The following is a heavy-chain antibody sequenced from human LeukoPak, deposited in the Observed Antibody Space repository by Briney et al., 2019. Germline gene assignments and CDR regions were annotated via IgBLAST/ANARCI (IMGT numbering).Heavy chain of an antibody. CDR1: GGSISSSSYY. CDR2: IYYSGST. D-gene: IGHD3-16*02. V-gene: IGHV4-39*01. Sequence: PSETLSLTCTVPGGSISSSSYYWGWIRQPPGKGLEWIGSIYYSGSTYYNPSLKSRVTISVDTSKNQFSLKLSSVTAADTAVYYCARPLITFGGVIDWGQGTLVTVSS. J-gene: IGHJ4*02. CDR3: ARPLITFGGVID.